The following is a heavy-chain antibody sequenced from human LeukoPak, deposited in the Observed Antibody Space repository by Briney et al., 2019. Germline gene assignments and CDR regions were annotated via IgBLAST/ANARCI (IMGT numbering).Heavy chain of an antibody. D-gene: IGHD6-13*01. Sequence: GGSLRLSCAASGFTFSSYSMNWVRQAPGKGLEWVSSISSSSSYIYYADSVKGRFTISRDNAKNSLYLQMNSLRAEDTAAYYCARDGYSSSWRYAFDIWGQGTMVTVSS. CDR3: ARDGYSSSWRYAFDI. CDR2: ISSSSSYI. CDR1: GFTFSSYS. V-gene: IGHV3-21*01. J-gene: IGHJ3*02.